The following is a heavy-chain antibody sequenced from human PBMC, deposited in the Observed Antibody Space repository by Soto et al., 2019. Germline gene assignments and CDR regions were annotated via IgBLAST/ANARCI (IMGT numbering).Heavy chain of an antibody. CDR3: TGSVMLNCGGDCYSA. J-gene: IGHJ5*02. CDR2: IKSKTDGGTT. D-gene: IGHD2-21*02. Sequence: GGSLRLSCAASGFTFSNAWMNWVRQAPGKGLEWVGRIKSKTDGGTTDYAAPVKGRFTISRDDSKNTLYLQMNSLKTEDTAVYYCTGSVMLNCGGDCYSAWGQGTLVTVSS. CDR1: GFTFSNAW. V-gene: IGHV3-15*07.